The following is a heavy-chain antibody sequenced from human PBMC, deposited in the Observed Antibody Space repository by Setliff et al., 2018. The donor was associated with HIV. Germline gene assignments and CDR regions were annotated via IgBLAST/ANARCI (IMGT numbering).Heavy chain of an antibody. CDR2: INHSGST. V-gene: IGHV4-34*01. J-gene: IGHJ3*01. CDR1: GESFSGYH. CDR3: RSSAWYGGDAFDL. D-gene: IGHD6-19*01. Sequence: PSETLSLTCAVYGESFSGYHWSWIRQPPGKGLEWIGEINHSGSTSYNPSLKSRVTISLGTSKSHFSLRLNSVTAADTAVYYCRSSAWYGGDAFDLWGQGTMVTVSS.